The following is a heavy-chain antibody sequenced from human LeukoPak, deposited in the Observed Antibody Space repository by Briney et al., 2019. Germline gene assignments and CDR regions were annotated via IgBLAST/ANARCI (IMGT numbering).Heavy chain of an antibody. CDR1: GFTFSKYA. Sequence: GGSLRLSCAASGFTFSKYAMHWVRQAPGKGLEWVAVISYDGSNKYYADSVKGRFTISRDDSKNTLYVQMNSLRAEDTAVYYCARDGYDYSNWGYFDYWGQGTLVTVSS. J-gene: IGHJ4*02. D-gene: IGHD4-11*01. V-gene: IGHV3-30*04. CDR2: ISYDGSNK. CDR3: ARDGYDYSNWGYFDY.